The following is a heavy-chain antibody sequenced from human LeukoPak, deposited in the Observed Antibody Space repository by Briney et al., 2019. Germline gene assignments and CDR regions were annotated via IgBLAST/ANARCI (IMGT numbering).Heavy chain of an antibody. J-gene: IGHJ5*02. CDR2: MYYSGST. Sequence: SETLSLTCTVSGGSMSSISYYWGWIRQPPGKGLEWIGSMYYSGSTYYNPSLKSRVTISVDTSKNQFSLKLSSVTAADTAVYYCARHVTLTGIPLRQPNWFDPWGQGTLVTVSS. CDR3: ARHVTLTGIPLRQPNWFDP. D-gene: IGHD6-13*01. CDR1: GGSMSSISYY. V-gene: IGHV4-39*01.